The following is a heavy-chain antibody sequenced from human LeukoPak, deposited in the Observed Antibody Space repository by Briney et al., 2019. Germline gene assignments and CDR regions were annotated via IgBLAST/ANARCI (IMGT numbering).Heavy chain of an antibody. Sequence: GGSLRLSCAASGFTFSSYEMNWVRQAPGKGLEWVSYISSSGSTIYYADSVKGRFTISRDNAKNSLYLQMNSLRAEDTAIYYCAKFLAAAYYYYYYMDVWGKGTTVTVSS. CDR2: ISSSGSTI. CDR1: GFTFSSYE. D-gene: IGHD6-13*01. J-gene: IGHJ6*03. CDR3: AKFLAAAYYYYYYMDV. V-gene: IGHV3-48*03.